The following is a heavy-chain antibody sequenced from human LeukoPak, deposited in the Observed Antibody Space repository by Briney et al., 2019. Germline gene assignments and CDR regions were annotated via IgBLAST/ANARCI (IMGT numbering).Heavy chain of an antibody. D-gene: IGHD6-19*01. J-gene: IGHJ4*02. V-gene: IGHV3-30*04. CDR1: GFTFRSYA. CDR3: ARDAPIAVVYYFDY. CDR2: ISYDGSHK. Sequence: GGSLRLSCAASGFTFRSYAIHWVRQSPGKGLEWVAVISYDGSHKYYADSVKGRFTISRDNSKNTLYLQMNSLRAEDTAVYYCARDAPIAVVYYFDYWGQGTLVTVSS.